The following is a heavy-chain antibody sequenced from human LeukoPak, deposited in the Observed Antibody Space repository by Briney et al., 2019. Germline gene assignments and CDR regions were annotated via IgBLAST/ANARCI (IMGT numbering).Heavy chain of an antibody. Sequence: GGSLRLSCAASGFDFSGYAMSWVRQAPGKGLEWVSYISSSGSTIYYADSVRGRFTISRDNAKNSLYLQMNSLRAEDTAVYYCARIMVATTREAFDYWGQGTLVTVSS. CDR3: ARIMVATTREAFDY. CDR1: GFDFSGYA. J-gene: IGHJ4*02. V-gene: IGHV3-48*03. CDR2: ISSSGSTI. D-gene: IGHD5-12*01.